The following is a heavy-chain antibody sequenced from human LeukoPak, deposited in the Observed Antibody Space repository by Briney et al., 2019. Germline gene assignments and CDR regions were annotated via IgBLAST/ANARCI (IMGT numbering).Heavy chain of an antibody. V-gene: IGHV3-23*01. CDR3: AKDGGLWVSAHWGDS. CDR1: GFTFSSSA. D-gene: IGHD7-27*01. CDR2: ISASGGST. Sequence: GGSLRLSCAASGFTFSSSAMSWVRQVPGKGLEWVSGISASGGSTYYAGSVRGRFTISRDNSKNTLYVQMNSLRAEDTAVYYCAKDGGLWVSAHWGDSWGRGTLVTVSS. J-gene: IGHJ4*02.